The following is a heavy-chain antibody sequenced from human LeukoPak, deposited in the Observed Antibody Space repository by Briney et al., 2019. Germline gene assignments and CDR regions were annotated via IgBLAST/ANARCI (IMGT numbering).Heavy chain of an antibody. J-gene: IGHJ4*02. CDR2: IYYSGST. CDR1: GGSVSSGSYY. V-gene: IGHV4-61*01. CDR3: AKGSSSSRPYYFGY. Sequence: KPSETLSLTCTVSGGSVSSGSYYWSWIRQPPGKGLEWIGYIYYSGSTNYNPSLKSRVTISVDTSKNQFSLKLSSVTAADTAVYYCAKGSSSSRPYYFGYWGQGTLVTVSS. D-gene: IGHD6-6*01.